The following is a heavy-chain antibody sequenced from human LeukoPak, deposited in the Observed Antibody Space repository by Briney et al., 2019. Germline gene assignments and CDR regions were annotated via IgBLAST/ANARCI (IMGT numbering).Heavy chain of an antibody. J-gene: IGHJ4*02. D-gene: IGHD4-11*01. CDR3: ARFTVTTAY. CDR1: GGSFSGYY. Sequence: SETLSLTCAVYGGSFSGYYWSWVRQPPGKGLEWIGEINHSGSTNYNPSLKSRVTISVDTSKNQFSLKLSSVTAADTAVYYCARFTVTTAYWGQGTLVTVSS. V-gene: IGHV4-34*01. CDR2: INHSGST.